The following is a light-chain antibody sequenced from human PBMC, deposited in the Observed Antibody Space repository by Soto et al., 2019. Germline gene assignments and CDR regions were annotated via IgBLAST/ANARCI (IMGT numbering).Light chain of an antibody. Sequence: QSALTQPASVSGSPGQSITISCTGTSSDVGSYNLVSWYQQHPDKAPKLMIFDGSLRPSGVSXRFSGSKFGNTASLTISXXXAEDEAXXXCCSYAGSSTLVFGTGTKLTVL. J-gene: IGLJ1*01. CDR3: CSYAGSSTLV. CDR1: SSDVGSYNL. CDR2: DGS. V-gene: IGLV2-23*01.